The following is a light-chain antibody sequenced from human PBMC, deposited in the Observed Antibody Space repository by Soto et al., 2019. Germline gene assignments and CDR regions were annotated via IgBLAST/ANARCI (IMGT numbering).Light chain of an antibody. CDR3: QHYNSYSEA. V-gene: IGKV1-5*01. CDR1: QSVRSW. CDR2: DAS. J-gene: IGKJ1*01. Sequence: DIQMTKSPSTLSASVGARVTITCRASQSVRSWLAWYQQKPGRAPKFLIYDASSLESGVPSRFSGSGSGTEFTLTISNLQPDDFATYYCQHYNSYSEAFGQGTKVEIK.